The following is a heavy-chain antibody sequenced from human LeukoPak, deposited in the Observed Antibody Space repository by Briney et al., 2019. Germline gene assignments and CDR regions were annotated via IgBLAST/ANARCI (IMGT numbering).Heavy chain of an antibody. Sequence: ASVKVSCKASGYTFTSYGISWVRQAPGQGLEWMGWISAYNGNTNYAQKLEGRVTMTTDTSTSTAYMELISLRSEDTAMYYCATDSLATVGPNKWLDPWGQGTLVTVSS. CDR3: ATDSLATVGPNKWLDP. CDR2: ISAYNGNT. CDR1: GYTFTSYG. V-gene: IGHV1-18*01. J-gene: IGHJ5*02. D-gene: IGHD1-26*01.